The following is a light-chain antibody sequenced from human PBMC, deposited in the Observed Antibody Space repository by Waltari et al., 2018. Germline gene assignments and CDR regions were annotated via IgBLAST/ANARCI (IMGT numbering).Light chain of an antibody. CDR3: QQSYSILYT. CDR1: QSISSY. V-gene: IGKV1-39*01. Sequence: DIQMTQSPSSLSASVGARVTITCRASQSISSYLNCYQQKPGTAPKLLIYAASSLQSGVPSRFSGSGSGTDFTLTISSLQPEDFATYYCQQSYSILYTFGQGTKLEIK. CDR2: AAS. J-gene: IGKJ2*01.